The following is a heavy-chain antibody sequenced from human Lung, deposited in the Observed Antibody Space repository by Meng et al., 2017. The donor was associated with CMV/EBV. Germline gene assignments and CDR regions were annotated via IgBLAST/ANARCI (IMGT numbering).Heavy chain of an antibody. J-gene: IGHJ4*02. D-gene: IGHD5-24*01. CDR2: IYFSGNT. Sequence: QVPREGSGPGKVPPSGTLSLPCRVSGGSISSSSYYWGWIRQSPGKGLEWIGSIYFSGNTYYNPSLKSRVTMSVGTAQNKFSLTLRSVTAADTAVYYCVTETGYNYDNWGQGALVTVSS. CDR3: VTETGYNYDN. CDR1: GGSISSSSYY. V-gene: IGHV4-39*07.